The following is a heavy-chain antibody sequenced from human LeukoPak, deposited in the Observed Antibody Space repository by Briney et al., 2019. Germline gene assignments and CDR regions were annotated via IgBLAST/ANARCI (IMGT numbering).Heavy chain of an antibody. Sequence: GGSLRLSCEASGFTLSSYGMHWVRQAPGKGLEWVAVISYDGSNKYYADSVKGRFTISRDNSKNTLYLQMNSLRAEDTAVYYCAKADSGTYYGLGDYFDYWGQGTLVTVSS. V-gene: IGHV3-30*18. CDR3: AKADSGTYYGLGDYFDY. CDR2: ISYDGSNK. CDR1: GFTLSSYG. J-gene: IGHJ4*02. D-gene: IGHD1-26*01.